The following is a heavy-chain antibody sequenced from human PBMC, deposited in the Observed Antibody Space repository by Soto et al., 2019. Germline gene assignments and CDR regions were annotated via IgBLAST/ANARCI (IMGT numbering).Heavy chain of an antibody. V-gene: IGHV1-69*02. D-gene: IGHD3-9*01. Sequence: QVQLVQSGAEVKKPGSSVKVSCKTSGDTFSSSTISWVRQAPGQGLEWMGRIIPMLGITIYAQKFQGKVTITAQKPTPTVYLDLSSRRSEHAAMYYCTRVSSDWLTKGFDHWGQGSLVTVSS. CDR1: GDTFSSST. CDR2: IIPMLGIT. J-gene: IGHJ4*02. CDR3: TRVSSDWLTKGFDH.